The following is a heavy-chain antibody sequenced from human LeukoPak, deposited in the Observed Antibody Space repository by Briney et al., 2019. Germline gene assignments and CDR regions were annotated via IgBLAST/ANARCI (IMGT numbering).Heavy chain of an antibody. V-gene: IGHV3-23*01. CDR3: AKRPYCGGDCYSDY. CDR1: GFTFSSYG. CDR2: ISGSGGST. D-gene: IGHD2-21*02. J-gene: IGHJ4*02. Sequence: QSGGTLRLSCAASGFTFSSYGMSWVRQAPGKGLEWVSAISGSGGSTYYADSVKGRFTISRDNSKNTLYLQMNSLRAEDTAVYYCAKRPYCGGDCYSDYWGQGTLVTVSS.